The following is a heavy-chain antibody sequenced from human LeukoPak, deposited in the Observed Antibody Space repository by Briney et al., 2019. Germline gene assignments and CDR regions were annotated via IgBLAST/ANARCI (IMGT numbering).Heavy chain of an antibody. V-gene: IGHV3-15*01. CDR1: GFTFSNVW. J-gene: IGHJ4*02. D-gene: IGHD3-10*01. Sequence: GGSLRLSCAASGFTFSNVWMSWFRQAPGKGLEWVGRIKSKSEGGTTDYAAPVQGRFTISRDDSKSTLSLQMNSLEIEDTAVYYCATFEPGSRAKGFDHWGQGNLVIVSS. CDR3: ATFEPGSRAKGFDH. CDR2: IKSKSEGGTT.